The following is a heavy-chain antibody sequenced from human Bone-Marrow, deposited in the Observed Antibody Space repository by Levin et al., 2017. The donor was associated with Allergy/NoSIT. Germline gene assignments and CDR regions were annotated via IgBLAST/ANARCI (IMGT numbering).Heavy chain of an antibody. V-gene: IGHV3-7*03. CDR3: AKAKLGDFDF. Sequence: GGSLRLSCAASGFTFSSNWMSWVRQAPGKGLEWVANIKEDGSEKSYGDSVKGRFTISRDNAKNSLYLQMDSLRAEDTAVYYCAKAKLGDFDFWGLGTLVTVSS. J-gene: IGHJ4*02. D-gene: IGHD7-27*01. CDR1: GFTFSSNW. CDR2: IKEDGSEK.